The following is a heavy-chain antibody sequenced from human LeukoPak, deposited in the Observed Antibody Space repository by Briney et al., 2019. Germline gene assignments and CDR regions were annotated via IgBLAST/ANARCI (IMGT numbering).Heavy chain of an antibody. J-gene: IGHJ6*03. Sequence: SETLSLTCTVSGGSISSHYWSWIRQPPGKGLEWIGYIYYSGSTNYNPSLKSRVTISVDTSKNQFSLKLSSVTAADTAVYYCARAYYDFWSGRYYYYMDVWGKGTTVTVSS. CDR3: ARAYYDFWSGRYYYYMDV. CDR2: IYYSGST. V-gene: IGHV4-59*11. D-gene: IGHD3-3*01. CDR1: GGSISSHY.